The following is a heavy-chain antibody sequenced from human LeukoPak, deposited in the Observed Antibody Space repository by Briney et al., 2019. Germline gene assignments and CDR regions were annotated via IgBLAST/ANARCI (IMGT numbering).Heavy chain of an antibody. J-gene: IGHJ3*02. V-gene: IGHV6-1*01. D-gene: IGHD1-1*01. CDR2: TYYRSKWFY. CDR3: ARETTDAFDI. Sequence: PSQTLSLTCAISGDCVSSNSAAWNWIRQSPSRGLEWLGRTYYRSKWFYDYAVSVTSRITINPDTSTNQFSLQLNSVTPEDTAVYYCARETTDAFDIWGQGTMVTVSS. CDR1: GDCVSSNSAA.